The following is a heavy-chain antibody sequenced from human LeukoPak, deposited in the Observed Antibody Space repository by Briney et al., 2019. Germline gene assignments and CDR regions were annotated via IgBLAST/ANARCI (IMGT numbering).Heavy chain of an antibody. V-gene: IGHV1-46*01. CDR1: GDTFTNYY. J-gene: IGHJ4*02. CDR2: INPTGDST. Sequence: GASVKVSSKPSGDTFTNYYMHWVRQAPGQGLEWMGIINPTGDSTRYAQKFQGRVTMTRDTSTSTVYMELSSLRSEDTAVYYCARWAGARPGGYYDFWTGPYDYWGQGSLVTVSS. CDR3: ARWAGARPGGYYDFWTGPYDY. D-gene: IGHD3-3*01.